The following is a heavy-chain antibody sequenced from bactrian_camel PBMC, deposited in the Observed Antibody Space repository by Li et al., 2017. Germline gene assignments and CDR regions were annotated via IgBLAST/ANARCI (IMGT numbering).Heavy chain of an antibody. Sequence: VQLVESGGGSVQAGGSLNLSCIASGDTGGSTLYMGWFRQSPGKEREGVAGIDPVGTTSYADSVRGRFTISKDNANNILYLQMNTLKPVDTAMYYCASDSGPWLEVVRGVPHFGVVGQGTQVTVS. V-gene: IGHV3S55*01. CDR2: IDPVGTT. CDR1: GDTGGSTLY. J-gene: IGHJ4*01. D-gene: IGHD2*01.